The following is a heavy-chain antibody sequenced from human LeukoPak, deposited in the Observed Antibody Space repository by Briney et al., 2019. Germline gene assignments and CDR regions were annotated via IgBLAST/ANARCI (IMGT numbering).Heavy chain of an antibody. V-gene: IGHV4-30-2*01. D-gene: IGHD1-26*01. CDR1: GGSISSGGYS. CDR2: IYHSGSP. J-gene: IGHJ6*02. Sequence: SETLSLTCTVSGGSISSGGYSWSWIRQPPGKGLEWIGYIYHSGSPYYDPSLKNRVTISVDRSKNQFSLKLSSVTAADTAVYYCARLIRATNGMDVWGQGTTVTVSS. CDR3: ARLIRATNGMDV.